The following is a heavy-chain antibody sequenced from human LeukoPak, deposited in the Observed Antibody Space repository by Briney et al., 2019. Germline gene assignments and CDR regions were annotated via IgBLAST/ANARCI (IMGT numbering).Heavy chain of an antibody. V-gene: IGHV1-18*01. D-gene: IGHD5-12*01. J-gene: IGHJ4*02. CDR2: ISGYNGNT. Sequence: ASVKVSCKSSGYTFSSYGIAWVRQAPGQGLEWMGWISGYNGNTNYAQKLQGRVSMTTDTSTTTAYMELRSLTSDDTALYYCARSSLGTITAGPFDYWGQGTLVTVSS. CDR1: GYTFSSYG. CDR3: ARSSLGTITAGPFDY.